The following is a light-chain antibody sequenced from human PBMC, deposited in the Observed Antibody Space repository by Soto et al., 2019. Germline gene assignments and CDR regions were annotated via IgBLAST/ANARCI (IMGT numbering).Light chain of an antibody. V-gene: IGKV3-11*01. CDR2: DAS. Sequence: EIVLTQSPATLPLSPEERVTLSRRASQRVRSFLAWYHPQPGQAHRLLIYDASNGVTGIPARFSVMGFGTDFTLTTRSLEPEDFAVYYCQQRSNFMYTFGQGTKLELK. J-gene: IGKJ2*01. CDR3: QQRSNFMYT. CDR1: QRVRSF.